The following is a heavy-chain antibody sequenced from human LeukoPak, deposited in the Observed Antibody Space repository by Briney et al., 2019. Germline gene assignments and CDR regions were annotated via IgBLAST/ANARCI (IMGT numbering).Heavy chain of an antibody. D-gene: IGHD2-8*01. J-gene: IGHJ4*02. CDR2: ISSSSSYI. V-gene: IGHV3-21*01. CDR1: GFTFSSYS. CDR3: ARVWCYGNWYFDY. Sequence: GGSLRLSCAASGFTFSSYSMNWVRQAPGKGLEWVSSISSSSSYIYYAGSVKGRFTISRDNAKNSLYLQMNSLRGEDTAVYYCARVWCYGNWYFDYWGEGTLVTVSS.